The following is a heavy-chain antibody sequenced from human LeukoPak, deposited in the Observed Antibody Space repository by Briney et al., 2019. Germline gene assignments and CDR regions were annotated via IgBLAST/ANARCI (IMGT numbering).Heavy chain of an antibody. CDR1: GGSFSGYY. Sequence: SETLSLTCAVYGGSFSGYYWSWIRQPPGKGLEWIGEINHSGRTNYNPSLKSRVTISVDTSKNQLSLKLTSVTAADTAVYYCARGYYSSSRFDSWGQGTLVTVSS. CDR2: INHSGRT. V-gene: IGHV4-34*01. J-gene: IGHJ4*02. D-gene: IGHD6-13*01. CDR3: ARGYYSSSRFDS.